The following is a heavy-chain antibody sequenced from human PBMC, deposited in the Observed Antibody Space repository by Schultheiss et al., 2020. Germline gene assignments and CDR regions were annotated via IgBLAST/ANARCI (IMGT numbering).Heavy chain of an antibody. Sequence: GESLKISCAASGFTFSSYAMSWVRQAPGKGLEWVSAISGSGGSTYYADSVKGRFTISRDNSKNTLYLQMNSLRAEDTAVYYCAKVPYDSSGSIYFQHWGQGTLGNVYS. J-gene: IGHJ1*01. D-gene: IGHD3-22*01. CDR3: AKVPYDSSGSIYFQH. CDR2: ISGSGGST. V-gene: IGHV3-23*01. CDR1: GFTFSSYA.